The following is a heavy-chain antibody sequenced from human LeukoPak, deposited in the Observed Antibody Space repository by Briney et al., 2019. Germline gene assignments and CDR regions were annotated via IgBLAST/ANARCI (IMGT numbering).Heavy chain of an antibody. CDR1: GGSFSGYY. D-gene: IGHD4-17*01. CDR2: INRSGTT. V-gene: IGHV4-34*01. CDR3: ARDYGDYGWFDP. Sequence: PSETLSLTCAVYGGSFSGYYWSWIRQPPGKGLEWIGEINRSGTTKYNPSLKSRVTISVDTSKNQFSLKLSSVTAADTAVYYCARDYGDYGWFDPWGQGTLVTVSS. J-gene: IGHJ5*02.